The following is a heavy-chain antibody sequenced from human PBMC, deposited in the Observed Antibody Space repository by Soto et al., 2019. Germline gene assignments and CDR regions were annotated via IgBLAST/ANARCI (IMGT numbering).Heavy chain of an antibody. Sequence: QVQLVQSGAEVKKPCSSVKVSCKASGGTFSSYAISWVRQAPGQGLEWMGGIIPIFGTANYAQKFQGRVTITADESTSTAYMELSSLRSEDKDVSYCARSHTGVRLYYGMDVWGQGTTVTVSS. D-gene: IGHD3-10*01. V-gene: IGHV1-69*12. J-gene: IGHJ6*02. CDR3: ARSHTGVRLYYGMDV. CDR1: GGTFSSYA. CDR2: IIPIFGTA.